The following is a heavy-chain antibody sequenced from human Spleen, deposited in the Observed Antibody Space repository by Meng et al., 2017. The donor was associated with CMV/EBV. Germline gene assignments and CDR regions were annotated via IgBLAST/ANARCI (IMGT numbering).Heavy chain of an antibody. CDR1: GFTFSSYW. D-gene: IGHD2-2*01. CDR2: IKQDGSEK. J-gene: IGHJ6*02. Sequence: GESLKISCAASGFTFSSYWMSWVRQAPGKGLEWVANIKQDGSEKYYVDSVKGRFTISRDNAKNSLYLQMNSLRAEDTAVYYCARDKGYCSSTSCSYYYYGMDVWGQGTTVTVSS. V-gene: IGHV3-7*01. CDR3: ARDKGYCSSTSCSYYYYGMDV.